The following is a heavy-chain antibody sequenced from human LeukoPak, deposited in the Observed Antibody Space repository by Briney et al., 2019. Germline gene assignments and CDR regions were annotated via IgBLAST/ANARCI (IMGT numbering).Heavy chain of an antibody. J-gene: IGHJ4*02. CDR3: ASRAGKPGNTPWCFDY. CDR1: GYTFSNYW. V-gene: IGHV3-7*01. Sequence: GGSLRLSCGASGYTFSNYWMTWVRKAPGKGPEWVANIKQDGVERNYVDSVKGRYTIARDNTKNSLYLQMTSLRGEDTAVYYCASRAGKPGNTPWCFDYWGQGALVTVSS. CDR2: IKQDGVER. D-gene: IGHD1-7*01.